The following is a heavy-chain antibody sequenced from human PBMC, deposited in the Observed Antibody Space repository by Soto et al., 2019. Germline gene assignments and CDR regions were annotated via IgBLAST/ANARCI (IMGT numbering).Heavy chain of an antibody. CDR2: IKGDGSEK. V-gene: IGHV3-7*01. J-gene: IGHJ6*02. Sequence: GGSLRLSCVASGFTFTSYWMSWVRQAPGKGLEWVANIKGDGSEKRYVDSVKGRLTISRDNAKNSVYLQMNSLRVEDTALYYCGRDEVRNGVGVWGQGTTVPVSS. CDR3: GRDEVRNGVGV. CDR1: GFTFTSYW.